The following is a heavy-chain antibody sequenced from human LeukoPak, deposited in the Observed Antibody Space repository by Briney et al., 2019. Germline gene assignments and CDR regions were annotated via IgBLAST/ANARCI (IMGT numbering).Heavy chain of an antibody. J-gene: IGHJ6*03. Sequence: SETLSLTCAVYGGFFSGYYWSWIRQPPGKGLEWIGEINHSGSTNYNPSLKSRITIPVYTSKIQFSLKLSSVTAADTAVYYCARVGQYCSSTSCYQTRYYYYMDVWGKGTTVTVSS. D-gene: IGHD2-2*01. CDR1: GGFFSGYY. CDR3: ARVGQYCSSTSCYQTRYYYYMDV. CDR2: INHSGST. V-gene: IGHV4-34*01.